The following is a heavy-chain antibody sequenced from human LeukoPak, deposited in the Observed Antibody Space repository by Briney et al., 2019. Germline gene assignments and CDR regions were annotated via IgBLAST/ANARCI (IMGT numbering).Heavy chain of an antibody. V-gene: IGHV3-15*01. J-gene: IGHJ6*04. Sequence: PGGSLRLSCAASGFTFSNAWMSWVRQAPGKGLEWVGRIKSKTDGGTTDYAAPVKGRFTISRDDSKSTLYLQMNSLKTEDTAVYYCAELGITMIGGVWGKGTTVTISS. CDR3: AELGITMIGGV. CDR2: IKSKTDGGTT. CDR1: GFTFSNAW. D-gene: IGHD3-10*02.